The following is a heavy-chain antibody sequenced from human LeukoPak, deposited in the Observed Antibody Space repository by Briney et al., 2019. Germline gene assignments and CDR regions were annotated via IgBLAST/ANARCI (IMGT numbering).Heavy chain of an antibody. V-gene: IGHV3-7*01. Sequence: GGSLRLSCAASGFTFSDYWMTWVRQAPGKGLEWVANIKQDGSEGYYVDSVKGRFTVSRDNAKSSLYLQLNSLRAEDTAVYYCAKVVPAAMWFDYWGQGTLVTVSS. J-gene: IGHJ4*02. D-gene: IGHD2-2*01. CDR2: IKQDGSEG. CDR3: AKVVPAAMWFDY. CDR1: GFTFSDYW.